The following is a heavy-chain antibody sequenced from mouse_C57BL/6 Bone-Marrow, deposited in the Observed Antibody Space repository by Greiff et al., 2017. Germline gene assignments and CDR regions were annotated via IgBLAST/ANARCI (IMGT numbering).Heavy chain of an antibody. D-gene: IGHD1-1*02. Sequence: VQLQQSGAELVRPGSSVKLSCKASGYTFTSYWMQWVKQRPIQGLEWIGNIDPSDSETHYNQKFKDKATLTVDKSSSTAYMQLSSLTSEDSAVYYCARGVAWFAYWGQGTLVTVSA. CDR1: GYTFTSYW. CDR3: ARGVAWFAY. CDR2: IDPSDSET. J-gene: IGHJ3*01. V-gene: IGHV1-52*01.